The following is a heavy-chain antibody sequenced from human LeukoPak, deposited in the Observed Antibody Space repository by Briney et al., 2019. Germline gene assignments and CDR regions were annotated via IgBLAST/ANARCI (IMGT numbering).Heavy chain of an antibody. J-gene: IGHJ3*02. CDR1: GYTFTNYY. D-gene: IGHD2-15*01. Sequence: GESLKISCKGSGYTFTNYYIGWVRQMPGKGLEWMGIIYPGDSDTRYSPSFQGQVTISADKSISTAYLQWSSLKASDTALYYCARRGYCSGGSCFSNVFDIWGQGTMVTVSS. CDR2: IYPGDSDT. CDR3: ARRGYCSGGSCFSNVFDI. V-gene: IGHV5-51*01.